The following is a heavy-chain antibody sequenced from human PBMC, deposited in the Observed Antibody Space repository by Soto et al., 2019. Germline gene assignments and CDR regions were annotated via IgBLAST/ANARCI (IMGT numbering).Heavy chain of an antibody. CDR2: IKQDGSER. Sequence: EVQLVESGGGLVQPGGSLKLSCAASGFTFSSYWMSRVRQATGKGLEWVANIKQDGSERYYVDSVKGRFTISRDNAKNALYLQMSSRRAEDSAVYYCVSGGGTGVWVLGTLVTVSS. CDR1: GFTFSSYW. D-gene: IGHD2-8*02. V-gene: IGHV3-7*01. CDR3: VSGGGTGV. J-gene: IGHJ4*02.